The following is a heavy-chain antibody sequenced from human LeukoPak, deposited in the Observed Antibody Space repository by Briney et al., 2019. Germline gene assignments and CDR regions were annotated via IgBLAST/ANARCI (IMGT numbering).Heavy chain of an antibody. J-gene: IGHJ4*02. Sequence: WVAVIWYDGSNKYYADSVKGRFTISRDNSKNTLYLQMNSLRAEDTAVYYCAKVQQWLDFDYWGQGTLVTVSS. D-gene: IGHD6-19*01. V-gene: IGHV3-33*06. CDR3: AKVQQWLDFDY. CDR2: IWYDGSNK.